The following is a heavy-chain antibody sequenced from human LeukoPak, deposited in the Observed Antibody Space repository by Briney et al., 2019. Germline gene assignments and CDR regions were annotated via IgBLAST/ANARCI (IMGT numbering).Heavy chain of an antibody. V-gene: IGHV1-18*01. CDR2: ISAYNGNT. J-gene: IGHJ4*02. CDR3: ARDLGSSSSGYYFDY. D-gene: IGHD6-6*01. CDR1: GYTLTSYG. Sequence: GASVKVSCKASGYTLTSYGISWVRQAPGQGLEWMGWISAYNGNTNYAQKLQGRVTMTTDTSTSTAYMELRSLRSDDTAVYYCARDLGSSSSGYYFDYWGQGTLVTVSS.